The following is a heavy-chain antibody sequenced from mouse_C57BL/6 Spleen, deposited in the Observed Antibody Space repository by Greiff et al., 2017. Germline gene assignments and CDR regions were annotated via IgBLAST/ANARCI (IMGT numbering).Heavy chain of an antibody. Sequence: QVQLKQPGAELVMPGASVKLSCKASGYTFTSYWMHWVKQRPGQGLEWIGEIDPSDSYTNYNQKFKGKSTLTVDKSSSTAYMQLSSLTSEDSAVYYCATLITTGYFDVWGTGTTVTVSS. CDR3: ATLITTGYFDV. CDR1: GYTFTSYW. V-gene: IGHV1-69*01. CDR2: IDPSDSYT. D-gene: IGHD1-1*01. J-gene: IGHJ1*03.